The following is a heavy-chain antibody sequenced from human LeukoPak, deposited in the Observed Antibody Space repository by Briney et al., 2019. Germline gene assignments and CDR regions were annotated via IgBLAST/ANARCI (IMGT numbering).Heavy chain of an antibody. V-gene: IGHV3-30*04. D-gene: IGHD2-15*01. CDR3: TRDQNRVVVEHHWFDP. CDR2: TPYDGSHK. J-gene: IGHJ5*02. CDR1: GLTFSSYA. Sequence: RECLRLACAVAGLTFSSYAMDWVRQAPDRVLGWDAATPYDGSHKYYADSEKGRFTISSDNSKQTPYLQLDSLITEETVVYYGTRDQNRVVVEHHWFDPWGQGTLVTVSS.